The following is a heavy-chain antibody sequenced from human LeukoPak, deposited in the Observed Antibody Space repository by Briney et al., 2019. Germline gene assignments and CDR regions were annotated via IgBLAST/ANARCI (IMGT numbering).Heavy chain of an antibody. J-gene: IGHJ5*02. Sequence: GASVKVSCKASGGTFSSYAISWVRQAPGQGLEWMGWISAYNGNTNYAQKLRGRVTMTTDTSTSTAYMELRSLRSDDTAVYYCARGVGLRGYCSSTSCLSADPDWFDPWGQGTLSPSPQ. CDR3: ARGVGLRGYCSSTSCLSADPDWFDP. CDR1: GGTFSSYA. CDR2: ISAYNGNT. V-gene: IGHV1-18*01. D-gene: IGHD2-2*01.